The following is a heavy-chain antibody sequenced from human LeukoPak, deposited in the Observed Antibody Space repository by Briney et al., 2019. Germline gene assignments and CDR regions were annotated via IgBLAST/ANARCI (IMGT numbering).Heavy chain of an antibody. CDR2: ISGSGGST. J-gene: IGHJ4*02. CDR1: GFTFSSYA. V-gene: IGHV3-23*01. CDR3: AREVVVPAAIRFIDY. Sequence: GGSLRLSCAASGFTFSSYAMSWVRQAPGKGLEWVSAISGSGGSTYYADSVKGRFTISRDNAKNSLYLQMNSLRAEDTAVYYCAREVVVPAAIRFIDYWGQGTLVTVSS. D-gene: IGHD2-2*01.